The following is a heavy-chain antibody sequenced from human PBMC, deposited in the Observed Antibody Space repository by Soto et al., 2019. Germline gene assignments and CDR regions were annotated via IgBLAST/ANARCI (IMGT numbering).Heavy chain of an antibody. V-gene: IGHV4-34*01. CDR2: ID. CDR3: ARQSRYCSSTSCYGWWFDP. Sequence: QVQLQQWRAGLLKPSETLSLTCAVSGGSVSDYYWSWIRQPPGKGLEWIGEIDHYNPSLKSRVTISVDTSKSQFSLKLSSVTAADTAVYYCARQSRYCSSTSCYGWWFDPWGQGTLVTVSS. CDR1: GGSVSDYY. D-gene: IGHD2-2*01. J-gene: IGHJ5*02.